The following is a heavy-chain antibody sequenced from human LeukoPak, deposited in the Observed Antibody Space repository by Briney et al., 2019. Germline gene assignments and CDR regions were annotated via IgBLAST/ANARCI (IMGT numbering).Heavy chain of an antibody. J-gene: IGHJ4*02. V-gene: IGHV3-74*01. Sequence: GGSLRLSCAASGFTFSNYWMHWVRHAPGKGLEWVSRINERATIISYADSVKGRFTISRENARNTLYLQMNSLTAEDTAVYYCVRDLILVWTPGDDFDHWGQGTLVTVSS. D-gene: IGHD3-16*01. CDR2: INERATII. CDR1: GFTFSNYW. CDR3: VRDLILVWTPGDDFDH.